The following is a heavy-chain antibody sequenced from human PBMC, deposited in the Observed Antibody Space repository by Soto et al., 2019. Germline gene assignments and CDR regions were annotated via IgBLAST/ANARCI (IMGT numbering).Heavy chain of an antibody. CDR2: ISAYNGNT. CDR1: GYTFTSYG. CDR3: ARWTGTLTIFGVVKREGWFDP. Sequence: QVQMVQSGAEVKKPGASVKVSCKASGYTFTSYGISWVRQAPGQGLEWMGWISAYNGNTNYAQKLQGRVTMTTDTSTSTAYMELRSLRSDDTAVYYCARWTGTLTIFGVVKREGWFDPWGQGTLVTVSS. J-gene: IGHJ5*02. V-gene: IGHV1-18*01. D-gene: IGHD3-3*01.